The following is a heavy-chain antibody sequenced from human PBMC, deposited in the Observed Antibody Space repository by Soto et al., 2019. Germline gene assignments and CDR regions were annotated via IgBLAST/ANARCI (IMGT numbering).Heavy chain of an antibody. J-gene: IGHJ2*01. CDR2: IYYSGST. Sequence: QLQLQESGPGLVKPSETLSLTCTVSGGSISSSSYYWGWIRQPPGKGLEWIGSIYYSGSTYYNPSLKSRVTISVDTSKNQFSLKLSSVTAADTAVYYCAALGGDGSGSDWYFDLWGRGTLVTVSS. CDR3: AALGGDGSGSDWYFDL. D-gene: IGHD3-10*01. V-gene: IGHV4-39*01. CDR1: GGSISSSSYY.